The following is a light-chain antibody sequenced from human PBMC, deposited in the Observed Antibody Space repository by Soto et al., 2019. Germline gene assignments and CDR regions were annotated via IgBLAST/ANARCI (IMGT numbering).Light chain of an antibody. CDR1: SNDVGGYPY. CDR3: SSYISSSTLYV. V-gene: IGLV2-14*01. J-gene: IGLJ1*01. CDR2: EVS. Sequence: QSALTQPASVSGPLGQSVTISCTGTSNDVGGYPYVSWYQQHPGNAPKLMIYEVSNRPSGFSNRFSGSKSGNTASLTISGLRAEDEADYYCSSYISSSTLYVCGTGTKLTVL.